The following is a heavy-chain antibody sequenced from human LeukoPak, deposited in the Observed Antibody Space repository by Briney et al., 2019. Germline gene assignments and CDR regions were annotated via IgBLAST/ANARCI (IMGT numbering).Heavy chain of an antibody. D-gene: IGHD3-10*01. Sequence: PGRSLRLSCAASGFTFSSYAMHWVRQAPGKGLEWVAVISYDGSNKYYADSVKGRFTISRDNSKNPLYLQMNSLRAEDTAVYYCANLPPGQPPIYYYYGMDVWGQGTTVTVSS. CDR3: ANLPPGQPPIYYYYGMDV. CDR2: ISYDGSNK. CDR1: GFTFSSYA. V-gene: IGHV3-30-3*01. J-gene: IGHJ6*02.